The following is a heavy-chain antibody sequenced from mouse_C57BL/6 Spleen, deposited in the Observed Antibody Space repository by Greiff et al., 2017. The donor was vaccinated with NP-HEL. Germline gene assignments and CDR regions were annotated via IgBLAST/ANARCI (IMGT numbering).Heavy chain of an antibody. CDR3: ARGFITTVVATFHWYFDV. CDR1: GYTFTDYN. Sequence: VQLKQSGPELVKPGASVKIPCKASGYTFTDYNMDWVKQSHGKSLEWIGDINPNNGGTIYNQKFKGKATLTVDKSSSTAYMELRSLTSEDTAVYYCARGFITTVVATFHWYFDVWGTGTTVTVSS. J-gene: IGHJ1*03. D-gene: IGHD1-1*01. CDR2: INPNNGGT. V-gene: IGHV1-18*01.